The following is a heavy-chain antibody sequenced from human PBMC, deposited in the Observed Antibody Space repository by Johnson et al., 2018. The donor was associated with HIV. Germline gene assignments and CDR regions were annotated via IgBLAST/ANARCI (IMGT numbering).Heavy chain of an antibody. Sequence: VQLVESGGGVVRPGGSLRLSCAPSGFTFGDYAMSWVRQAPGKGLELVSVINWSGGRKGYADSLMGCFTISRDNAKKSLYLQINSLRAEDTALYYCARDPLYGDSAEDAFDIWGQGTMVTVSS. J-gene: IGHJ3*02. V-gene: IGHV3-20*04. CDR3: ARDPLYGDSAEDAFDI. D-gene: IGHD4-17*01. CDR1: GFTFGDYA. CDR2: INWSGGRK.